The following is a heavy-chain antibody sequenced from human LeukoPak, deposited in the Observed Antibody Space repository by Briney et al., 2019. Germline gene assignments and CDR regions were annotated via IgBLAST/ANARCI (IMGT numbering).Heavy chain of an antibody. J-gene: IGHJ5*02. Sequence: SETLSVTCSVTDGTISGYYWSWIRQPPGKGLEWIGYIYYTGFTHYNPSLESRVTMSVDMSKNQFSLRLTSVTGADTAVYYCARDAYGGNSWGWFDPWGQGTLVTVSS. CDR1: DGTISGYY. CDR2: IYYTGFT. CDR3: ARDAYGGNSWGWFDP. D-gene: IGHD4-23*01. V-gene: IGHV4-59*01.